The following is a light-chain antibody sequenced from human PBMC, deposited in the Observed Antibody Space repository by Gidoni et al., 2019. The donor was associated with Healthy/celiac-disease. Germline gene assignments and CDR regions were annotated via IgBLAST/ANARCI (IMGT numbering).Light chain of an antibody. CDR3: MQALQTLWT. CDR2: LGA. V-gene: IGKV2-28*01. Sequence: DIVTTQSPLTLLVTPGEPAPISCRSSQSLLHSTGYNDLDWYQQKPGQSPQLLIYLGANRASGVPDRFSGSGSGTDFTLKISKVEAEDVGVYYCMQALQTLWTFGQGTKVEIK. CDR1: QSLLHSTGYND. J-gene: IGKJ1*01.